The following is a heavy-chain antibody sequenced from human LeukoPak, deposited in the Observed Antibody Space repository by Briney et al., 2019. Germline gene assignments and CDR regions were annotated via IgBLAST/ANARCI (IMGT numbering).Heavy chain of an antibody. V-gene: IGHV1-24*01. D-gene: IGHD5-18*01. CDR1: GYTLTELS. J-gene: IGHJ4*02. CDR3: ATGYSQGLGSIDY. Sequence: ASVKVSCKVSGYTLTELSMHWVRQAPGKGLEWMGGFDPEDGETIYAQKFQGRVTMTEDTSTDTAYMELSSLRSEDTAVYYCATGYSQGLGSIDYWGREPWSPSPQ. CDR2: FDPEDGET.